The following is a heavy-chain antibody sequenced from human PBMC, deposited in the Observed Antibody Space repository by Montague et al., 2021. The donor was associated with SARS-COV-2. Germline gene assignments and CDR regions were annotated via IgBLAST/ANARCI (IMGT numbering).Heavy chain of an antibody. Sequence: SLRLSCAASGFTFDDYGMSWVRQAPGKGLEWVSGVNWNGGSTGYADSVKGRFTISRDNAKNPLYLQMNSLRAEDTALYYCARDVEGFGELQVDYWGQGTLVTVSS. V-gene: IGHV3-20*04. CDR1: GFTFDDYG. J-gene: IGHJ4*02. CDR2: VNWNGGST. CDR3: ARDVEGFGELQVDY. D-gene: IGHD3-10*01.